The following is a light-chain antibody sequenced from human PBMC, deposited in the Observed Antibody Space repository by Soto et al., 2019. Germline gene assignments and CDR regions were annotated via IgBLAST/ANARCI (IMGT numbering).Light chain of an antibody. J-gene: IGKJ1*01. CDR1: QSLLYSSNNKNY. CDR2: WAS. Sequence: DIVMTQSPDSLAVSLGERATINCKSSQSLLYSSNNKNYLAWYQQKPGQPPKLLIYWASTRESGVPDRFSGSGSGTDFTLTISGLQAEDVAVYYCQQYYGLPRTFGQGTKVEIK. V-gene: IGKV4-1*01. CDR3: QQYYGLPRT.